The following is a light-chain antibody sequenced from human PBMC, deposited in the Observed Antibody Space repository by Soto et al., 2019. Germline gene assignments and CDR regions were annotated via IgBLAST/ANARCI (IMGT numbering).Light chain of an antibody. V-gene: IGLV2-23*01. CDR3: CSYAGSRSYV. J-gene: IGLJ1*01. CDR2: EGS. Sequence: QSALTQPASVSGSPGQSITISCTGTSSDVGSYNLVSWYQQHPGKAPKLMIYEGSTRPSGVSNRFSGYKSGSTASLTISGLQAEDEADYYCCSYAGSRSYVFGTGTKLTVL. CDR1: SSDVGSYNL.